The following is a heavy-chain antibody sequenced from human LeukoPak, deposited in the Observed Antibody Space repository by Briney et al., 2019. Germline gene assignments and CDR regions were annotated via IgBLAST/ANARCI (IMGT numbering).Heavy chain of an antibody. J-gene: IGHJ5*02. Sequence: GGSLRLSCAASGFTFSSYEMNWVRQAPGKGLEWVGLIRDSGEAFYADFARGRFAISRDESENTLYLQMNSLRVEDTAVYFCARDRAANQDWAEFDPWGQGTPVIVSS. D-gene: IGHD3/OR15-3a*01. V-gene: IGHV3-66*03. CDR2: IRDSGEA. CDR3: ARDRAANQDWAEFDP. CDR1: GFTFSSYE.